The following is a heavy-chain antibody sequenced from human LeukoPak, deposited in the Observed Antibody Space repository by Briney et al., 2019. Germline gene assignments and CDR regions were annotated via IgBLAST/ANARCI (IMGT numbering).Heavy chain of an antibody. CDR2: INYSGQT. CDR3: ARHRDKMDWFDP. V-gene: IGHV4-39*01. Sequence: PSETLSLTCSVSGDSITSSGYFWGWIRQPPGKGLEWIGIINYSGQTFYNPSLKSRVSTSVDTSKNQFSVRLTSVTAADTAVYYCARHRDKMDWFDPRSLGSLVTVSS. D-gene: IGHD2-8*01. CDR1: GDSITSSGYF. J-gene: IGHJ5*02.